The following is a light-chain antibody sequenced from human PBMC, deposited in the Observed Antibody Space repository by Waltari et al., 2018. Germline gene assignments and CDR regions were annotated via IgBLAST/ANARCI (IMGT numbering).Light chain of an antibody. CDR1: SSDVGGYHY. V-gene: IGLV2-14*01. CDR3: SSYTSSSTREV. Sequence: QSALTQPASVSGSPGQSITISCTGTSSDVGGYHYVSWYQQHPGKAPKLMIYEVSKRPSGVSNRFSGSKSGNTASLTISGLQAEDEADYYCSSYTSSSTREVFGGGTKLTVL. J-gene: IGLJ2*01. CDR2: EVS.